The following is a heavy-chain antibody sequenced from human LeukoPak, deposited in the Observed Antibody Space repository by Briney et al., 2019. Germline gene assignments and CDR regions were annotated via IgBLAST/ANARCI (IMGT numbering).Heavy chain of an antibody. CDR3: ATLYGDYVSSDY. V-gene: IGHV1-2*02. D-gene: IGHD4-17*01. J-gene: IGHJ4*02. CDR2: INPNAGGT. Sequence: ASAKVSCKASGYTFTGYYMHWVRQAPGQGLEWMGWINPNAGGTNYAQKFQGRVTMTRDTSISTAYMELSRLRSDDTAVYYCATLYGDYVSSDYWGQGTLVTVSS. CDR1: GYTFTGYY.